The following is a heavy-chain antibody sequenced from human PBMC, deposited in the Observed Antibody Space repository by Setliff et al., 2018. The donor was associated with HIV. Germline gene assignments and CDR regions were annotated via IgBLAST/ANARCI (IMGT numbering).Heavy chain of an antibody. Sequence: VASVKVSCKASGYSFTDYYIHWVRQAPGQGLEWMGWINPKSDGTNYAQKFQGWITMTRETSISTAYMELSRLRSDDTAVYYCARGMDYYDTSGYYQYYFDYWGQGTLVTVSS. CDR1: GYSFTDYY. J-gene: IGHJ4*02. CDR2: INPKSDGT. D-gene: IGHD3-22*01. V-gene: IGHV1-2*04. CDR3: ARGMDYYDTSGYYQYYFDY.